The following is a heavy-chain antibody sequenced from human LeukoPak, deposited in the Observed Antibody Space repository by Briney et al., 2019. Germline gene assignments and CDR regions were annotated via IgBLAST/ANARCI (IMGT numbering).Heavy chain of an antibody. D-gene: IGHD2-2*03. CDR3: AKTGYCSSTSCYYFDY. Sequence: GGSLRLSCAASGFTFSSYGMHWVRQAPGKGLEWVAVISYDGSNKYYADSVKGRFTISRDNSKNTLYLQMNSLRAEDTAVYYCAKTGYCSSTSCYYFDYWGQGTLVTVSS. CDR2: ISYDGSNK. CDR1: GFTFSSYG. J-gene: IGHJ4*02. V-gene: IGHV3-30*18.